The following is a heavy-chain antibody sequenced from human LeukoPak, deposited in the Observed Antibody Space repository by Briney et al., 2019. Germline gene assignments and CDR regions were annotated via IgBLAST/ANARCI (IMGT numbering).Heavy chain of an antibody. CDR2: INPNSGGT. Sequence: GASVKVSCKASGYTFTGYYMHWVRQAPGQGLEWMGRINPNSGGTNYAQKFQGRVTMTRDTSISTAYMELSSLRSEDTAVYYCARDLTTEDDFDYWGQGTLVTVSS. J-gene: IGHJ4*02. D-gene: IGHD3-22*01. CDR1: GYTFTGYY. CDR3: ARDLTTEDDFDY. V-gene: IGHV1-2*06.